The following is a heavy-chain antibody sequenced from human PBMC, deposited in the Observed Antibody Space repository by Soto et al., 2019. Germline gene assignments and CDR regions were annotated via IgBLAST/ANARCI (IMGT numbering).Heavy chain of an antibody. D-gene: IGHD4-17*01. Sequence: VQLLESGGGLVQPGGSLRLACTASGFTFNHYAMSWVRQAPGKGLEWVSAVSGRGGSTKYADSVKGRFIISRHNSNSTLYLQMDSLRGEDTAVYYCAKDSTVTTSLYFYYYGFDVWGQGTTVTVSS. CDR1: GFTFNHYA. CDR3: AKDSTVTTSLYFYYYGFDV. V-gene: IGHV3-23*01. J-gene: IGHJ6*01. CDR2: VSGRGGST.